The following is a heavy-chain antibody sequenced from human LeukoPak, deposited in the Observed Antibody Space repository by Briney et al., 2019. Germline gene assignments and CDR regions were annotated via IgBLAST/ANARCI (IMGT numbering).Heavy chain of an antibody. CDR2: IIPILGIA. J-gene: IGHJ4*02. V-gene: IGHV1-69*04. CDR3: VTFLIPRGATAYFDY. Sequence: TSVKVSCKASGCTFSSYAISWVRQAPGQGPEWMGRIIPILGIAIYAQKFQGRVTMTEDTSTDTAYMELSSLRSEDTAVYYCVTFLIPRGATAYFDYWGQGTLVTVSS. D-gene: IGHD3-3*02. CDR1: GCTFSSYA.